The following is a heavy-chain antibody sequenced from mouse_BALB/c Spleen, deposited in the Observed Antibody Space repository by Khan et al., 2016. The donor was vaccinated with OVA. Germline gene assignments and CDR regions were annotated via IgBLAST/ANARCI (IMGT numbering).Heavy chain of an antibody. D-gene: IGHD2-10*01. Sequence: QMQLEESGAELVKPGASVKLSCKTSGYTFTSYWIQWVKQRPGQGLGWIGEIFPGTGTTYYTENFKGKATLTVDTSSSTAFMQLSSLTSEDSDVYFCARAYFGNYEFAYWGQGTLVTVSA. V-gene: IGHV1S132*01. CDR1: GYTFTSYW. J-gene: IGHJ3*01. CDR3: ARAYFGNYEFAY. CDR2: IFPGTGTT.